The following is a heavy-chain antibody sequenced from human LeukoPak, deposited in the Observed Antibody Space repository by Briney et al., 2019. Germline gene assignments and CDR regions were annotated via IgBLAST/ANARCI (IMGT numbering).Heavy chain of an antibody. CDR1: GFTFSNAW. CDR3: ATGVAVAGLVPFDY. J-gene: IGHJ4*02. V-gene: IGHV3-15*01. Sequence: GGSLRLSCAASGFTFSNAWMSWVRQAPGKGLEWVGRIKGKSNGGTIDYAAPVKGRFTISRDDSKNTLYLQMNSLKTEDTAIYYCATGVAVAGLVPFDYWGQGTLVTVSS. CDR2: IKGKSNGGTI. D-gene: IGHD6-19*01.